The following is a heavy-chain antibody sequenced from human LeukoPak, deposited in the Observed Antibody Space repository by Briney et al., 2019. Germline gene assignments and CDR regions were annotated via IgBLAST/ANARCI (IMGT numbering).Heavy chain of an antibody. CDR3: AREYGSGTPDFDY. CDR1: GFTLSNYN. CDR2: ISSSSRSI. V-gene: IGHV3-48*02. Sequence: QPGGSLRLSCAASGFTLSNYNMNWVRQAPGKGLEWVSHISSSSRSIYYADSVKGRFTISRDNAKNSLYLQMNSLRDEDTAVYYCAREYGSGTPDFDYWGQGTLVPVSS. D-gene: IGHD3-10*01. J-gene: IGHJ4*02.